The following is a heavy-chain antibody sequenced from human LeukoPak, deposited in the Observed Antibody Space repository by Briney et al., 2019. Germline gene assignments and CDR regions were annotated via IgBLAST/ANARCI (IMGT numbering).Heavy chain of an antibody. CDR3: ARVGIDCSSTSCRYRWGYYYYGMDV. Sequence: PSETLSLTCTVPGGSISSSSYYWSWIRQPPGKGLEWIGEINHSGSTNYNPSLKSRVTISVDTSKNQFSLKLSSVTAADTAVYYCARVGIDCSSTSCRYRWGYYYYGMDVWGQGTTVTVSS. CDR2: INHSGST. J-gene: IGHJ6*02. CDR1: GGSISSSSYY. V-gene: IGHV4-39*07. D-gene: IGHD2-2*01.